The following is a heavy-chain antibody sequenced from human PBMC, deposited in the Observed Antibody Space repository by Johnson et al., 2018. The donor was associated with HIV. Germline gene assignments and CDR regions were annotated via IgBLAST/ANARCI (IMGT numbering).Heavy chain of an antibody. Sequence: VQLVESGGGLVQPGGSLRLSCAASGFTVSSNEMSWVRQAPGKGLEWVSSISGGSTYYAASVKGRFTISRDNSKNTLYLQMNSLRAEDTAVYYCARDQNIVLMVYAAPGAFDIWGQGTMVTVSS. CDR2: ISGGST. CDR1: GFTVSSNE. D-gene: IGHD2-8*01. V-gene: IGHV3-38-3*01. CDR3: ARDQNIVLMVYAAPGAFDI. J-gene: IGHJ3*02.